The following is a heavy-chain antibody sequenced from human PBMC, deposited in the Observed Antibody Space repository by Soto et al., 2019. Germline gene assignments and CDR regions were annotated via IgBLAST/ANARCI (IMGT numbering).Heavy chain of an antibody. J-gene: IGHJ5*02. V-gene: IGHV4-30-2*01. D-gene: IGHD6-25*01. CDR2: IYHSGST. CDR1: GGSISSGGYS. Sequence: PSETLSLTCAVSGGSISSGGYSWSWIRQPPGKGLEWIGYIYHSGSTYYNPSLKSRATISVDRSKNQFSLKLSSVTAADTAAYYCARFFRAASWFDPWGQGTLVTVSS. CDR3: ARFFRAASWFDP.